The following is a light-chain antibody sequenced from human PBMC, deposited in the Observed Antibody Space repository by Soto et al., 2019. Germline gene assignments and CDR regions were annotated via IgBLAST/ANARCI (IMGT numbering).Light chain of an antibody. CDR1: QSISTY. CDR2: GAY. Sequence: DIQMTQSPSSLSASLGDRVTVTCRASQSISTYLNWFQQRPGKAPKLLIYGAYTLQDGVPSGFSGSGSETEFTLTISSLQPEDFATYYCQQSFGAPRTFGQGTRVDIK. J-gene: IGKJ1*01. V-gene: IGKV1-39*01. CDR3: QQSFGAPRT.